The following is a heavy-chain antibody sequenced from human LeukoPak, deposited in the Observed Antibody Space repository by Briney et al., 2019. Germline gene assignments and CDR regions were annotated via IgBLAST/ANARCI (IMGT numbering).Heavy chain of an antibody. V-gene: IGHV4-59*01. Sequence: SETPSLTCTVSGGSISSYYWSWIRQPPGKGLEWIGYIYYSGSTNYNPSLKSRVTISVDTSKNQFSLKLSSVTAADTAVYYCARTTHTAMDYWGQGTLVTVSS. CDR3: ARTTHTAMDY. CDR2: IYYSGST. J-gene: IGHJ4*02. CDR1: GGSISSYY. D-gene: IGHD5-18*01.